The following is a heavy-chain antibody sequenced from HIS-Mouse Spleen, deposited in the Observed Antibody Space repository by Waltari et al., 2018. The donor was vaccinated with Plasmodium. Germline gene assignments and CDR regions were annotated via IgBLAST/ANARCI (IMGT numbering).Heavy chain of an antibody. CDR2: VKQDGSEK. Sequence: EVQLVESGGGLVEPGGSLRLFCAASGFTFSSYCMSWVRQAPGKGLEWVANVKQDGSEKYYVDSVKGRFTISRDNAKNSLYLQMNSLRAEDTAVYYCASSWYWYFDLWGRGTLVTVSS. J-gene: IGHJ2*01. CDR3: ASSWYWYFDL. D-gene: IGHD6-13*01. CDR1: GFTFSSYC. V-gene: IGHV3-7*01.